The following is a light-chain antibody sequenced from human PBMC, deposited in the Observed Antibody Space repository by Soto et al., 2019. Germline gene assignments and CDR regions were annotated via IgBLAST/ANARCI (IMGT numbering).Light chain of an antibody. CDR1: TSNIGAGYD. CDR3: QSYDRSVSVYV. J-gene: IGLJ1*01. CDR2: GNF. Sequence: QSVLTQPPSMSGAPGQRVTISCTGSTSNIGAGYDVHWYQQLPGTAPKLVIYGNFNRPSGVPDRFSGSKSGTSASLVISGLQAEDEADYYCQSYDRSVSVYVFGPGTKVTVL. V-gene: IGLV1-40*01.